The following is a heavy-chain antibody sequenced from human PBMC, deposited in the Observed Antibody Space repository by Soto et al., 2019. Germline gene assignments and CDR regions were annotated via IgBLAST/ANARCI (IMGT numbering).Heavy chain of an antibody. D-gene: IGHD6-19*01. V-gene: IGHV1-69*12. CDR1: GGTFGSYA. CDR2: IIPIFGTA. CDR3: ARDLGRSSGWYDY. Sequence: QVQLVQSGAEVKKPGSSVKVSCKASGGTFGSYAISWVRQAPGQGLEWMGGIIPIFGTANYAQKLQGRVTITADESTSTAYRELSSLRSEDTAVYYCARDLGRSSGWYDYWGQGTLVTVSS. J-gene: IGHJ4*02.